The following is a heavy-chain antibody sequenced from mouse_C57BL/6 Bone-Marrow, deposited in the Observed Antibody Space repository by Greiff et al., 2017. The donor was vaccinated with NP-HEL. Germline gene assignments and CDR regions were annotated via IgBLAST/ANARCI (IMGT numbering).Heavy chain of an antibody. CDR2: IDPSDSYT. Sequence: QVQLQQPGAELVMPGASVKLSCKASGYTFTSYWMHWVKQRPGQGLEWIGEIDPSDSYTNYNQKFKGKSTLTVDKSSSTAHMQLSSLTSEDSAVYYCARSNWADYWGQGTTLTVSS. V-gene: IGHV1-69*01. CDR3: ARSNWADY. D-gene: IGHD4-1*01. J-gene: IGHJ2*01. CDR1: GYTFTSYW.